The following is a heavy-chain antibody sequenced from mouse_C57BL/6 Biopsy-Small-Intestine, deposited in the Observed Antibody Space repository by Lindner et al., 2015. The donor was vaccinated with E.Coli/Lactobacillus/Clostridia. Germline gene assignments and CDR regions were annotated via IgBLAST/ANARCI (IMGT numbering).Heavy chain of an antibody. CDR1: GYSFTAYY. J-gene: IGHJ1*01. V-gene: IGHV1-22*01. CDR3: ARVRSNFHGMEV. Sequence: SVKVSCKTSGYSFTAYYIHWVRQAPGQGLEWVGWIDPNTGDTNSAQKFQARVTMTRDRSISTAYLEVRSLRSDDTAKYYCARVRSNFHGMEVWGQGTTVIVSS. CDR2: IDPNTGDT. D-gene: IGHD1-1*01.